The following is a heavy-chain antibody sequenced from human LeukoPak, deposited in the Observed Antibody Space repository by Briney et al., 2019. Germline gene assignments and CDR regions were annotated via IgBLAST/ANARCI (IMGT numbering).Heavy chain of an antibody. CDR2: VNPNSGDT. CDR1: GYTFTGYY. Sequence: ASVKVSCKASGYTFTGYYMNWVRQAPGQGLEWMGWVNPNSGDTNYAQKFQGRVTMIRDTSITTAYMELSRLRSDDTAVYYCARAYSESYPYFDYWGQGTLVTVSS. D-gene: IGHD1-26*01. V-gene: IGHV1-2*02. J-gene: IGHJ4*02. CDR3: ARAYSESYPYFDY.